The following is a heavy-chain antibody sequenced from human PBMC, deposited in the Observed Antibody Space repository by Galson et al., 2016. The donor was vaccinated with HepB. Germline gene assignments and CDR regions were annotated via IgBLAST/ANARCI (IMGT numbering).Heavy chain of an antibody. V-gene: IGHV1-69*13. D-gene: IGHD3-22*01. J-gene: IGHJ4*02. CDR2: ITPIFGTA. CDR1: GGSFNNYA. CDR3: ARENDHSYDSSGYYY. Sequence: SVKVSCKASGGSFNNYAITWVRQAPGQGLEWMGGITPIFGTADYAQKFQDRVIITADESTRTAYMELSSLRSEDTAMYYCARENDHSYDSSGYYYWGQGTLVTVST.